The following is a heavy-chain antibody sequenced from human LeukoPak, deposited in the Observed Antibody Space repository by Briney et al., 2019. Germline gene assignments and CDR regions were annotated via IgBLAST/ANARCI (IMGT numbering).Heavy chain of an antibody. Sequence: ASVKVSCKASGYTFTSYDIDWVRQATGQGLEWMGWMNPNSGKTGYAQKFQGRVTMTRNTSIKTAYMELSSLRSEDTAVYYCARGPVAAWYFDYWGQGTLVTVSS. CDR1: GYTFTSYD. CDR2: MNPNSGKT. D-gene: IGHD6-13*01. CDR3: ARGPVAAWYFDY. V-gene: IGHV1-8*02. J-gene: IGHJ4*02.